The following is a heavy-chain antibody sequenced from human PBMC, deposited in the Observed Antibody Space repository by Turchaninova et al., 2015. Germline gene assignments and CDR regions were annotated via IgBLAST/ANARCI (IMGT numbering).Heavy chain of an antibody. CDR1: GFTFGSYG. V-gene: IGHV3-30-3*01. CDR2: ISSDGGNR. J-gene: IGHJ4*02. CDR3: ARVSGSSSVWYSPHFDF. Sequence: QVQLVESGGGVAQPGRSLRLSGAASGFTFGSYGRNWVGQAPGKGLEWVAVISSDGGNRYHAASVKGRFTISRDNSQDTLYLQMNSLRVEDTAVYYCARVSGSSSVWYSPHFDFWGQGTLVTVSS. D-gene: IGHD6-19*01.